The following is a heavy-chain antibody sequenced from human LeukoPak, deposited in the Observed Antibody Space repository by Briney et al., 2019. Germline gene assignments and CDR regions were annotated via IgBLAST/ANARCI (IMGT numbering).Heavy chain of an antibody. CDR1: GFTFSSYA. D-gene: IGHD3-22*01. V-gene: IGHV3-23*01. CDR3: ARMISYYYDSSGSYFDY. Sequence: PGGSLRLSCAASGFTFSSYAMSWVRQAPGKGLEWVSAISGSGGSTYYADSVKGRFTISRDNSKNTLYLQMNSLRAEDTAVYYCARMISYYYDSSGSYFDYWGQGTLVTVSS. CDR2: ISGSGGST. J-gene: IGHJ4*02.